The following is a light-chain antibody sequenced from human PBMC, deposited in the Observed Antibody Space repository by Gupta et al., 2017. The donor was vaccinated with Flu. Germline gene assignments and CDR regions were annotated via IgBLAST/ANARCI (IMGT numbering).Light chain of an antibody. CDR1: KLGEKY. CDR3: QAWDSGTVE. CDR2: QDT. J-gene: IGLJ2*01. V-gene: IGLV3-1*01. Sequence: SYDLTQPASVSVSPGQTASITCSGDKLGEKYACWYQRKPGQSPVLVIYQDTKRPSGIPERFSGSNSGNTATLTISGTQAMDEADYYCQAWDSGTVEFGGGTKLTVL.